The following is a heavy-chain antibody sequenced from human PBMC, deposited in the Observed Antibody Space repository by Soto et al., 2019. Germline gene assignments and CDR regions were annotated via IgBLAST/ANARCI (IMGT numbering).Heavy chain of an antibody. V-gene: IGHV4-59*08. D-gene: IGHD5-12*01. CDR3: ARLGSGYVWSSDS. Sequence: PSETLSLTCTVSGGSISHYYWSWIRQPPGKGLEWIGYVYYVGDTNYNPSLKSRVTISIDTSKNQFSLKLTSVTAADTAVYCCARLGSGYVWSSDSWGQGTLVTVSS. CDR1: GGSISHYY. J-gene: IGHJ4*02. CDR2: VYYVGDT.